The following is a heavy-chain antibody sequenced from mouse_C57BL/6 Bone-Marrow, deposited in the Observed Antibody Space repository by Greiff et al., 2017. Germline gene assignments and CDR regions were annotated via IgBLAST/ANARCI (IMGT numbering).Heavy chain of an antibody. CDR1: GYTFTSYR. V-gene: IGHV1-52*01. Sequence: QVQLQQPGAELVRPGSSVKLSCKASGYTFTSYRMHWVKQRPIQGLEWIGNIDPSDSDTHYNQKFKDKATLTVDKSSSTAYMQLSSLTSEDSAVYYCARGVAWFAYWGQGTLVTVSA. D-gene: IGHD1-1*02. CDR3: ARGVAWFAY. J-gene: IGHJ3*01. CDR2: IDPSDSDT.